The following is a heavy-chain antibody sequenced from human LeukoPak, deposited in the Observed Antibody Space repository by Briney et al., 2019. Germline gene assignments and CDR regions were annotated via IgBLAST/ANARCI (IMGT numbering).Heavy chain of an antibody. D-gene: IGHD6-13*01. J-gene: IGHJ4*02. Sequence: SETLSLTCAVSGGSISGGKDFWGWIRQPPGEGLEWIGSIYYTGRTYYNPSLKSRVTISVDTSKSEFSLMVHSVTAADTAMYYCARRGITYSTSFFDSWGQGTLVTVAS. CDR2: IYYTGRT. CDR3: ARRGITYSTSFFDS. V-gene: IGHV4-39*01. CDR1: GGSISGGKDF.